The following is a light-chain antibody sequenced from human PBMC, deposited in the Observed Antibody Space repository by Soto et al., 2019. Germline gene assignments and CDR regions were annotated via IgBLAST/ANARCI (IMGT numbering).Light chain of an antibody. CDR2: DVT. CDR3: SSYTGNSTQV. V-gene: IGLV2-14*03. CDR1: SSDVGHYDY. J-gene: IGLJ1*01. Sequence: QSALTQPASVSGSPGQSITISCTGSSSDVGHYDYVSWFQQHPGRAPTLLIYDVTYRPSGGSNRFSGAKSGSTASLTISGLRTEDEANYYCSSYTGNSTQVFGTGTKVTVL.